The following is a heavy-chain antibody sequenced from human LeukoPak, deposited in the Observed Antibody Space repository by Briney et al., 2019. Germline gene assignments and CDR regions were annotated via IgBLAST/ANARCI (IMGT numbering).Heavy chain of an antibody. CDR2: IWYDGSNK. D-gene: IGHD4-11*01. CDR1: GFTFSSYG. CDR3: ARIGTTFDY. V-gene: IGHV3-33*08. J-gene: IGHJ4*02. Sequence: GGSPRLSCSASGFTFSSYGMHWVRQAPGKGLEWVAVIWYDGSNKYYADSVKGRFTISRDNSKNTLYLQMNSLRAEDTAAYYCARIGTTFDYWGQGTLVTVSS.